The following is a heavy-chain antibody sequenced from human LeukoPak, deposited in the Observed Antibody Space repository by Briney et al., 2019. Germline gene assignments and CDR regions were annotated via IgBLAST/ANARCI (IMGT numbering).Heavy chain of an antibody. CDR1: GYTFTSYG. V-gene: IGHV1-18*01. D-gene: IGHD3-10*01. J-gene: IGHJ4*02. Sequence: ASVTVSCTGAGYTFTSYGFSWVRQAPGQGLGWVGWISGHDGNTKYAQKYQRRLTMPPETPTSTPHMQLRSLGSDATAVYYCVRDAHGSGKGFFDYWGQGTLVTVSS. CDR2: ISGHDGNT. CDR3: VRDAHGSGKGFFDY.